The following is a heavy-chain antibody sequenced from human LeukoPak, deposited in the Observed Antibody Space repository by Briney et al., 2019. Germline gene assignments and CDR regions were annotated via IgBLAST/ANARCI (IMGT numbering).Heavy chain of an antibody. D-gene: IGHD4-17*01. CDR2: ISSSSSAI. CDR1: GFTFSSYS. Sequence: GGSLRLSCAASGFTFSSYSMNWVRQAPGKELEWVSYISSSSSAIYYADSVKGRFTISRDNAKNSLYLQMNSLRDEDTAFYYCARGLTTVTRSPFDYWGQGTLVTVSS. V-gene: IGHV3-48*02. J-gene: IGHJ4*02. CDR3: ARGLTTVTRSPFDY.